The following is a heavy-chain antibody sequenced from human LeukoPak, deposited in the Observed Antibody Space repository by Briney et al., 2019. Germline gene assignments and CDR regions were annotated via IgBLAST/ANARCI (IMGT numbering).Heavy chain of an antibody. V-gene: IGHV4-59*01. J-gene: IGHJ4*02. Sequence: NSSETLSLTCTVSGGSISSYYWSWIRQPPGKGLEWIGFIYYSGSNNYNPSLKRRVTISVETSKKQFFLKLSSVTAADTAVYYCAREIVATRTFDYWGQGTLVTVSS. D-gene: IGHD5-12*01. CDR3: AREIVATRTFDY. CDR2: IYYSGSN. CDR1: GGSISSYY.